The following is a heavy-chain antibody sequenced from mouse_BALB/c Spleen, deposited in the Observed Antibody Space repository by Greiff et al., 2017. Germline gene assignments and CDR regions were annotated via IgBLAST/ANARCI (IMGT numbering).Heavy chain of an antibody. CDR1: GFTFSSFG. CDR2: ISSGSSTI. CDR3: ARHYYGSTYYFDY. J-gene: IGHJ2*01. D-gene: IGHD1-1*01. Sequence: EVQVVESGGGLVQPGGSRKLSCAASGFTFSSFGMHWVRQAPEKGLEWVAYISSGSSTIYYADTVKGRFTISRDNPKNTLFLQMTSLRSEDTAMYYCARHYYGSTYYFDYWGQGTTLTVSS. V-gene: IGHV5-17*02.